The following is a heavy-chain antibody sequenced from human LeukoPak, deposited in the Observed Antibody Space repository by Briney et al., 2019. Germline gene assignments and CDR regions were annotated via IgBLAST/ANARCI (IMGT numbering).Heavy chain of an antibody. J-gene: IGHJ4*02. CDR1: GFTFSAYT. CDR2: IKGSDNYI. V-gene: IGHV3-21*06. D-gene: IGHD3-10*01. CDR3: ARSRGMSMNDKNLLY. Sequence: GGSLRLSCAASGFTFSAYTLNWVRQAPGKGLEWVSSIKGSDNYIYNADSVAGRFTVSTDDAQNSIYLQMNSLRVEDTAIYYCARSRGMSMNDKNLLYWGQGSLVTVSS.